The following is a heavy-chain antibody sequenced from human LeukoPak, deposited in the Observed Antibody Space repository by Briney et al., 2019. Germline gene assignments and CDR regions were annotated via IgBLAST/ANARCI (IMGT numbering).Heavy chain of an antibody. CDR3: ARAYYYHSGGYYGRYFDL. CDR1: GYTFTSYY. V-gene: IGHV1-46*01. CDR2: INPSGGTT. Sequence: ASVKVSCKVSGYTFTSYYMHWVRQAPGQGLEWMGAINPSGGTTSYTQKFQGRVIMTRDTSTSTVYMELSSLRSEDTAVYYCARAYYYHSGGYYGRYFDLWGRGTLVTVSS. J-gene: IGHJ2*01. D-gene: IGHD3-22*01.